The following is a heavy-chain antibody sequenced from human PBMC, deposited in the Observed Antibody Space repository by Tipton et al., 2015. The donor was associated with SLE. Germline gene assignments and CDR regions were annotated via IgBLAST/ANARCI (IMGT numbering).Heavy chain of an antibody. Sequence: LRLSCAASGFTFSSYAMSWVRQAPGKGLEWIGNIYYSGSSYYNPSLKSRVTISVDTSKNQFSLKLSSVNAADTAVYYCARVSGIYWSAFAMWGEGTSVTVSS. CDR1: GFTFSSYA. CDR2: IYYSGSS. D-gene: IGHD1-26*01. J-gene: IGHJ3*02. V-gene: IGHV4-38-2*01. CDR3: ARVSGIYWSAFAM.